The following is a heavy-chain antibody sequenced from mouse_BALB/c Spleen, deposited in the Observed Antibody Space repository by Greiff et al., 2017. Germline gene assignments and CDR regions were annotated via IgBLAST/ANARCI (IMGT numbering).Heavy chain of an antibody. CDR1: GFTFSSYA. CDR2: ISSGGSYT. J-gene: IGHJ2*01. Sequence: EVQVVESGGGLVKPGGSLKLSCAASGFTFSSYAMSWVRQSPEKRLEWVAEISSGGSYTYYPDTVTGRFTISRDNAKNTLYLEMSSLRSEDTAMYYCARANYYLDYWGQGTTLTVSS. CDR3: ARANYYLDY. V-gene: IGHV5-9-4*01.